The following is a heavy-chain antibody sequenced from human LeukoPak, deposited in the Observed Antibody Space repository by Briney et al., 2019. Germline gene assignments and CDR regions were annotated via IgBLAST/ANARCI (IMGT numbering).Heavy chain of an antibody. D-gene: IGHD2-2*01. CDR1: GGSLSRYY. CDR2: ISYSGST. CDR3: ARGLPAASFDY. J-gene: IGHJ4*02. Sequence: SESLSLACIVAGGSLSRYYWSWIRQPPGKGLEWIGYISYSGSTNYNPSLKSRVTISVDTSKNQFSLKLSSVTAADTAVYYCARGLPAASFDYWGQGTLVTVSA. V-gene: IGHV4-59*08.